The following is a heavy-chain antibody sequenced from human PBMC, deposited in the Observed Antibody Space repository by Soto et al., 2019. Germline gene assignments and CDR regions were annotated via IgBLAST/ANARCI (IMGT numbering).Heavy chain of an antibody. D-gene: IGHD4-17*01. CDR1: GFSVTNYW. CDR2: INSDGRDT. J-gene: IGHJ6*02. CDR3: ARDMWSTVGYYYAMDV. Sequence: GGSLRLSCAAYGFSVTNYWMHWVRQAPGKGLVWVSRINSDGRDTPSADSVKGRFIISRDNAKNTLYLQMDRLRDEDTAVYYCARDMWSTVGYYYAMDVWGQGTTVTVSS. V-gene: IGHV3-74*01.